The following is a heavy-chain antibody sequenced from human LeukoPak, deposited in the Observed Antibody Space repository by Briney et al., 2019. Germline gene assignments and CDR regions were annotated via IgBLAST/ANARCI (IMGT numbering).Heavy chain of an antibody. D-gene: IGHD3-22*01. Sequence: PSETLSLTCTVSGGSISSYYWSWIRQPPGKGLEWIGYIYYTGSTNYNPSLKSRVTISVDTSKNQFSLKLSSVTAADTAVYYCAREGRYYYDSSGPGYFDYWGQGTQVSVSS. J-gene: IGHJ4*02. CDR2: IYYTGST. CDR3: AREGRYYYDSSGPGYFDY. CDR1: GGSISSYY. V-gene: IGHV4-59*12.